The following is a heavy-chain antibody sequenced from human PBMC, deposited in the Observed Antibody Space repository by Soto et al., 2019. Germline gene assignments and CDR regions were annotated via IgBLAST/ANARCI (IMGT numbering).Heavy chain of an antibody. V-gene: IGHV3-21*01. CDR1: GFTFSSYS. CDR2: ISSSSSYI. Sequence: VQLVESGGGLVKPGGSLRLSCAASGFTFSSYSMNWVRQAPGKGLEWVSSISSSSSYIYYADSVKGRFTISRDNAKNSLYLHMNRLRAEDTAVYYCAKDRQKSSDYYDHHAFDIWGQGTMVTVSS. D-gene: IGHD3-22*01. J-gene: IGHJ3*02. CDR3: AKDRQKSSDYYDHHAFDI.